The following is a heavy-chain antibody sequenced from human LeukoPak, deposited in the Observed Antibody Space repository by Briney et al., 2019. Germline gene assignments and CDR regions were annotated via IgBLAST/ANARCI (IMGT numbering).Heavy chain of an antibody. CDR3: ARGVRRFGELLHFDY. Sequence: KPSETLSLTCAVYGGSFSGYYWSWIRQPPGKGLEWIGEINHSGSTNYNPSLKSRVTISVDTSKNQFSLKLSSVTAADTAVYYCARGVRRFGELLHFDYWGQGTLVTVSS. J-gene: IGHJ4*02. CDR1: GGSFSGYY. V-gene: IGHV4-34*01. D-gene: IGHD3-10*01. CDR2: INHSGST.